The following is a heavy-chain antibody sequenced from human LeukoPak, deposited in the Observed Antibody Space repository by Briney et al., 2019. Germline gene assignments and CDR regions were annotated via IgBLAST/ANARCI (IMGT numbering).Heavy chain of an antibody. V-gene: IGHV3-74*01. J-gene: IGHJ3*02. CDR2: IDLAGEYT. D-gene: IGHD3-3*01. CDR1: GSTFSDYW. CDR3: ASGNFHAFDI. Sequence: PGGSLRLSCAASGSTFSDYWMHWVRQAPGKGLVWVSRIDLAGEYTTYADSVKGRFTISRDNAKNTLYLQMNSLRAEDTAVYYCASGNFHAFDIWGQGTMVTVSS.